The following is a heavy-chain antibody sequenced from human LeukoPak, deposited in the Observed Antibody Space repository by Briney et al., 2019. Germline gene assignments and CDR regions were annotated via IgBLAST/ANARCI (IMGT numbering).Heavy chain of an antibody. CDR3: ARGPGYSSSSDLGGAFDI. J-gene: IGHJ3*02. Sequence: GGSLRLSCAASGFTFSSYAMHWVRQAPGKGLEWVAVISYDGSNKYYADSVKGRFTISRDNSKNTLYLQMNSLRAEDTAVYYCARGPGYSSSSDLGGAFDIWGQGTMVTVSS. V-gene: IGHV3-30-3*01. CDR2: ISYDGSNK. D-gene: IGHD6-6*01. CDR1: GFTFSSYA.